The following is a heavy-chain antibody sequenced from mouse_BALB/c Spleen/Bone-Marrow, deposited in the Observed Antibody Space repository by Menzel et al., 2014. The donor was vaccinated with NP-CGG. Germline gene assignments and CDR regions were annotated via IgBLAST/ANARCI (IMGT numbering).Heavy chain of an antibody. CDR1: GYTFTSYT. J-gene: IGHJ3*01. CDR3: AREGLRAWFVY. CDR2: INPSSDYT. Sequence: VQLQQSGAELARPGASVKMSCKASGYTFTSYTIHWVKQRPGQGLEWIGYINPSSDYTNYNQKFEDKATLTADKSSSTAYMQLSSLTSEDSADYYGAREGLRAWFVYWGQGTLVTVSA. D-gene: IGHD2-4*01. V-gene: IGHV1-4*01.